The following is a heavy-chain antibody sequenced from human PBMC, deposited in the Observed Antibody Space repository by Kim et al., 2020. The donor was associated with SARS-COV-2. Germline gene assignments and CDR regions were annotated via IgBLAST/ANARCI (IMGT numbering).Heavy chain of an antibody. CDR1: GFTFSNYW. CDR2: VKSDGGST. Sequence: GGSLRLSCAASGFTFSNYWMYWVRQAPGKGLVWVSRVKSDGGSTDYADSVKGRFTISRDNAKNTLYLQMNSLGAEDTAVYYCARWSDGGMDVWGLGITVT. CDR3: ARWSDGGMDV. V-gene: IGHV3-74*01. J-gene: IGHJ6*02. D-gene: IGHD1-26*01.